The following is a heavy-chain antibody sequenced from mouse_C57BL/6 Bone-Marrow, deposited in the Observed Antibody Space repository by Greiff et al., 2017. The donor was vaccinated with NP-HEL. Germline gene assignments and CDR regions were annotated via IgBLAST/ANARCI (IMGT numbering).Heavy chain of an antibody. Sequence: QVQLQQSGAELVKPGASVKMSCKASGYTFTSYWITWVKQRPGQGLEWIGDIYPGSGSTNYNEKFKSKATLTVDTSSSTAYMQLSSLTSEDSAVYYCARWYYGSSRYWYFDVWGTGTTVTVSS. CDR2: IYPGSGST. J-gene: IGHJ1*03. D-gene: IGHD1-1*01. CDR1: GYTFTSYW. V-gene: IGHV1-55*01. CDR3: ARWYYGSSRYWYFDV.